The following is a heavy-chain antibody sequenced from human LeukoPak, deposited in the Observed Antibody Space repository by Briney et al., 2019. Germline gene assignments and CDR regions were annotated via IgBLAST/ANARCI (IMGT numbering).Heavy chain of an antibody. CDR2: ISSSSSYI. CDR1: GFTFSSYS. J-gene: IGHJ3*02. D-gene: IGHD2-2*01. Sequence: PGGSLRLSCAASGFTFSSYSMNWVRQAPGKGLEWVSSISSSSSYIYYADSVKGRFTISRDNAKNSLYLQMNSLRAEDTAVYYCARDLRGFRIVVVRSEAFDIWGQGTMVTVSS. V-gene: IGHV3-21*01. CDR3: ARDLRGFRIVVVRSEAFDI.